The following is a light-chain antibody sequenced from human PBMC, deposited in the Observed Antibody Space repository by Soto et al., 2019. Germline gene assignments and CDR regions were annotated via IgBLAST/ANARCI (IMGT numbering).Light chain of an antibody. CDR2: DAS. CDR3: QQYNSYLWP. Sequence: DIQMTQSPSTLSASVGDRVTITCRASQTISSWLAWYQQKPGKAPNLLIYDASSLESGVPSRFSGSGSGTEFSLTISSLQPYDFATYYCQQYNSYLWPFGQGTKVEIK. J-gene: IGKJ1*01. CDR1: QTISSW. V-gene: IGKV1-5*01.